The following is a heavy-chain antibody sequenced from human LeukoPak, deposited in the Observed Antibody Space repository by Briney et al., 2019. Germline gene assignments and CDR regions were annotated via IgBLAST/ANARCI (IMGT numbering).Heavy chain of an antibody. J-gene: IGHJ4*02. CDR1: GYTFNSYD. Sequence: ASVKVSCKASGYTFNSYDINWVRPATGQGLEWMGWMNPNNGNTGFAQKFQGRVTITRNTSMSTAYMELSSLTFEDTAVYYCARETSTRYYYDSSGYHLPFDYWGQGTLVTVSS. D-gene: IGHD3-22*01. CDR2: MNPNNGNT. CDR3: ARETSTRYYYDSSGYHLPFDY. V-gene: IGHV1-8*03.